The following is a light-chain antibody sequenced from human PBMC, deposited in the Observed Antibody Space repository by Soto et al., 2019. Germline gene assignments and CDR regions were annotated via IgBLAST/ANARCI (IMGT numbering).Light chain of an antibody. CDR2: EVS. J-gene: IGLJ2*01. CDR1: SSDIDDYNY. V-gene: IGLV2-8*01. CDR3: SSYTTSSTLGVV. Sequence: QSALTQPPSAAGSPGQSVTISCTGTSSDIDDYNYVSWYQQHAGKAPKLMIYEVSKRPSGVPDRFSGSKSGNTAFLTVSGLQTDDEADYYCSSYTTSSTLGVVFGGGTKLTVL.